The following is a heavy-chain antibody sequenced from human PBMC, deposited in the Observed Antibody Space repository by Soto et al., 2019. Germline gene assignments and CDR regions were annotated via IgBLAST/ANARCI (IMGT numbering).Heavy chain of an antibody. D-gene: IGHD7-27*01. CDR2: IYKSATT. J-gene: IGHJ5*01. CDR1: GDSISNLDYF. V-gene: IGHV4-30-4*01. CDR3: ARGRYCLTGRCFPNWFDS. Sequence: SETLSLTCSVSGDSISNLDYFWAWIRQPPGQALEYIGYIYKSATTYYNPSFGSRVAISVDTSKSQFSLNVTSVTAADTAVYFCARGRYCLTGRCFPNWFDSWGQGALVTV.